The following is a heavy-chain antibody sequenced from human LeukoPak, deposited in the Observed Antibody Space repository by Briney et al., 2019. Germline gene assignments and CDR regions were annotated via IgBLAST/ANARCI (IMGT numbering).Heavy chain of an antibody. Sequence: SGGSLRLACAASGFTLSNAWMSWVRQAPGKGLEWVGRIKSKTDGGTTDYAAPVKGRFTISRDDSKNTLYLQMNSLKTEDTAVYYCTTNPYYYDSSGTPRWYFDYWGQGTLVTVSS. D-gene: IGHD3-22*01. CDR2: IKSKTDGGTT. CDR3: TTNPYYYDSSGTPRWYFDY. CDR1: GFTLSNAW. V-gene: IGHV3-15*01. J-gene: IGHJ4*02.